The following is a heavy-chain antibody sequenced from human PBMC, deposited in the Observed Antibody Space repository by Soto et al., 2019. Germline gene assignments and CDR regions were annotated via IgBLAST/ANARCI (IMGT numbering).Heavy chain of an antibody. J-gene: IGHJ4*03. V-gene: IGHV5-10-1*04. CDR3: ANLVIICRSVDAIDF. CDR2: IDPSDSFT. Sequence: GESRKISCRGSGYRLSDYWIHWVRQVPGKGLEWMGKIDPSDSFTTYSPSFQGRVTISIDKSINTAFLRWTGLKSSDTAMYYCANLVIICRSVDAIDFWGQGTMVTVST. CDR1: GYRLSDYW. D-gene: IGHD6-19*01.